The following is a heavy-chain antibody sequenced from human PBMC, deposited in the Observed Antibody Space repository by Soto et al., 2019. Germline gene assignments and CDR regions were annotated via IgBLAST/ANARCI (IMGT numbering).Heavy chain of an antibody. D-gene: IGHD6-6*01. Sequence: QVELVQSGAEVKKPGSSVRVSCKASGGAFNNYGFTWVRQASGQGLEWMGQIIPLFSTTHYAQKFQGSVSITADGSTSTVHMELSSLTSEDTAVYYCARDGNLSSSYGDFDYWGQGTQVIVSS. CDR2: IIPLFSTT. CDR3: ARDGNLSSSYGDFDY. V-gene: IGHV1-69*01. CDR1: GGAFNNYG. J-gene: IGHJ4*02.